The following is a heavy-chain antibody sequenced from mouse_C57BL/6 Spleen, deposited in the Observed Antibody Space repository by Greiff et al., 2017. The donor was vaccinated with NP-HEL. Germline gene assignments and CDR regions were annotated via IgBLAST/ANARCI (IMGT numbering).Heavy chain of an antibody. CDR2: ISTYYGDA. J-gene: IGHJ2*01. CDR3: ARNDSSGYYFDY. D-gene: IGHD3-2*02. Sequence: VHLVESGPELVRPGVSVKISCKGSGYTFTDYAMHWVKQSHAKSLEWIGVISTYYGDASYNQKFKDKATMTVDKSSSTAYMELARLTSEDSAVYYCARNDSSGYYFDYWGQGTTLTVSS. CDR1: GYTFTDYA. V-gene: IGHV1-67*01.